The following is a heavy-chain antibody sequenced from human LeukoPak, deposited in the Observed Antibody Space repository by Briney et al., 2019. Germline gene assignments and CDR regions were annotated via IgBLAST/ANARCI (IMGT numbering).Heavy chain of an antibody. CDR1: GYTFTGYY. D-gene: IGHD4-17*01. CDR3: AGLVYGDRHSYYYYGVDV. V-gene: IGHV1-2*02. Sequence: ASVKVSFKASGYTFTGYYMHWVRQAPGQGLEWMGWISPKSGGTNYAQKFQGRVTMTRDTSISTAYMELSGLRSDDTAVYYCAGLVYGDRHSYYYYGVDVWGQGTTVTVSS. J-gene: IGHJ6*02. CDR2: ISPKSGGT.